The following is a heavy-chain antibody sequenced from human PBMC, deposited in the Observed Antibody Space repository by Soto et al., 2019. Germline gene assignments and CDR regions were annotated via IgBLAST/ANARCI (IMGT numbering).Heavy chain of an antibody. CDR2: IFYTGST. Sequence: PSETLSLTCTVSGGSISGHYWIWIRQSPGKGLEWIGYIFYTGSTNYSPSLKSRVTLSADTSKNQFSLRLSSVTAADTAVYYCARVGSSGWSPDYWGQGTLVTVSS. D-gene: IGHD6-19*01. V-gene: IGHV4-59*11. J-gene: IGHJ4*02. CDR3: ARVGSSGWSPDY. CDR1: GGSISGHY.